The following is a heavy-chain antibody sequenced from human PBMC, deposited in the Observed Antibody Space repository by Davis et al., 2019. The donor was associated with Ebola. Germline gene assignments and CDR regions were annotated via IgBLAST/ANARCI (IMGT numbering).Heavy chain of an antibody. V-gene: IGHV1-69*06. J-gene: IGHJ6*04. Sequence: SVPVSCKASLGTFSSHAISWVRPAPGQGLEWMGGIIPIFGTANYAQKFQGRVTITADKSTSTAYMELSSLRSEDTAVYYCARYCSGGSCHSHYYYYGMDVWGKGTTVTVSS. CDR3: ARYCSGGSCHSHYYYYGMDV. D-gene: IGHD2-15*01. CDR1: LGTFSSHA. CDR2: IIPIFGTA.